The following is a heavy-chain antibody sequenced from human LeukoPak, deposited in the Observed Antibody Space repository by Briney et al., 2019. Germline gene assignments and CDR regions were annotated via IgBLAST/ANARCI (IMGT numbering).Heavy chain of an antibody. Sequence: SVKVSCKASGGTFSSYAISWVRQAPGQGLEWMGRIIPILGIANYAQKLQGRVTITADKSTSTAYMELSSLRSEDTAVYYCASGGYSYGYGNWWFDPWGQGTLVTVSS. CDR1: GGTFSSYA. CDR3: ASGGYSYGYGNWWFDP. J-gene: IGHJ5*02. CDR2: IIPILGIA. V-gene: IGHV1-69*04. D-gene: IGHD5-18*01.